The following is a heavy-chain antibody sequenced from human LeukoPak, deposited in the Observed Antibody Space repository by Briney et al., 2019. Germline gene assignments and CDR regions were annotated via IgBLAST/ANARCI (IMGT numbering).Heavy chain of an antibody. V-gene: IGHV4-34*01. CDR2: INHSGST. D-gene: IGHD6-13*01. J-gene: IGHJ6*03. Sequence: PSETLSLTCAVYGGSFSGYYWSWIRQPPGKGLEWIGEINHSGSTNYNPSLKSRVTISVDTSKNQFSLKLSSVTGADTAVYYCARTRSSWYSNYYYYMDVWGKGTTVTVSS. CDR1: GGSFSGYY. CDR3: ARTRSSWYSNYYYYMDV.